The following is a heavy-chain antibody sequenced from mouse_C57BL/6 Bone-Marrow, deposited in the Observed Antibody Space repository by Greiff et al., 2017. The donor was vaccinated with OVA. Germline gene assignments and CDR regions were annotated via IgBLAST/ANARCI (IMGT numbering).Heavy chain of an antibody. CDR1: YFAFMASA. J-gene: IGHJ4*01. V-gene: IGHV1-49*01. CDR2: FTMYSDAT. Sequence: LQQSGAELVRPGSSVKLSCKDSYFAFMASAMHWVKQRPGHGLEWLGSFTMYSDATEYSENFKGKATLTANTYSRTAYRALSILSSEFSAVSSFARVSSCSSYYYSFDYWGQGTSLTVSS. D-gene: IGHD1-1*01. CDR3: ARVSSCSSYYYSFDY.